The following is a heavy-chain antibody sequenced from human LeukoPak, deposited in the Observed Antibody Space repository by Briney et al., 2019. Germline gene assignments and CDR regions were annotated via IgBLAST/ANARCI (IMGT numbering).Heavy chain of an antibody. V-gene: IGHV1-2*02. J-gene: IGHJ5*02. CDR3: GRGDKTFDP. Sequence: ASVKVSCKASGYTFTGYYIHWVRQAPGQGLEWMGCIKTNSGDTNYAQKFQGRLTMTRDTSISTAYMELSSLRSDDTAVYYCGRGDKTFDPWGQGTLVTVSS. CDR1: GYTFTGYY. CDR2: IKTNSGDT.